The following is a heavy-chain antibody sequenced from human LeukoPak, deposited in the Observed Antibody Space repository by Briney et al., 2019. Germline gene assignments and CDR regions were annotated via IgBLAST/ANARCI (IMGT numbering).Heavy chain of an antibody. J-gene: IGHJ6*04. D-gene: IGHD3-10*02. CDR3: AELGITMIGGV. V-gene: IGHV3-48*03. Sequence: GGSLRLSCAASGFTFSSYEMNWVRQAPGKELEWVSYISSSGSTIYYADSVKGRFTISRDNAKNSLYLQMNSLRAEDTAVYYCAELGITMIGGVWGKGTTVTVSS. CDR1: GFTFSSYE. CDR2: ISSSGSTI.